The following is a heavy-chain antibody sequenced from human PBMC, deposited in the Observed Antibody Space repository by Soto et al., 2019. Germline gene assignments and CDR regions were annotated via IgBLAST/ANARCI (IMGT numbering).Heavy chain of an antibody. D-gene: IGHD4-17*01. CDR2: IYYSGST. J-gene: IGHJ3*02. V-gene: IGHV4-59*01. CDR1: GGSISSYY. Sequence: SETLSLTCTVSGGSISSYYWSWIRQPPGKGLEWIGYIYYSGSTNYNPSLKSRVTISVDTSKNQFSLKLSSVTAADTAVYYCAREANDYGDETDAFDIWGQGTMVT. CDR3: AREANDYGDETDAFDI.